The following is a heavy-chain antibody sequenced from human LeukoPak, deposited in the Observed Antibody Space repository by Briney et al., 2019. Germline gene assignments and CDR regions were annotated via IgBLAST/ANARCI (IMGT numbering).Heavy chain of an antibody. D-gene: IGHD5-12*01. Sequence: GGSLRLSCAAPGFTFSTSWMSWVRQVPGKGLEWVANIKKDGSETYYVDSVKGRFTISRDNAKSSLYLQMNSLRAEDTAMYYCARGRYSGTTYYFDYWGQGTLVTVSS. CDR2: IKKDGSET. J-gene: IGHJ4*02. CDR3: ARGRYSGTTYYFDY. CDR1: GFTFSTSW. V-gene: IGHV3-7*03.